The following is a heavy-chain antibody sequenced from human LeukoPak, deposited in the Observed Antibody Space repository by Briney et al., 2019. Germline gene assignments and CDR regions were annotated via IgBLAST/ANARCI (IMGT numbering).Heavy chain of an antibody. J-gene: IGHJ4*02. Sequence: SETPSLTCAVYGGSFSGYYWSWIRQPPGKGLEWIGEINHSGSTNYNPSLKSRVTISVDTSKNQFSLKLSSVTAADTAVYYCARGRIVGATSATGYWGQGILVTVSS. CDR3: ARGRIVGATSATGY. CDR1: GGSFSGYY. D-gene: IGHD1-26*01. CDR2: INHSGST. V-gene: IGHV4-34*01.